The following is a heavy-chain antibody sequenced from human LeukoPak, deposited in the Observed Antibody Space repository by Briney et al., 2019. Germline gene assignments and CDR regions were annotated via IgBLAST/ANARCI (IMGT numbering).Heavy chain of an antibody. CDR3: ARLSIAAPGSDY. CDR2: ISSSSSYI. J-gene: IGHJ4*02. CDR1: GFTFSNYS. V-gene: IGHV3-21*01. Sequence: GGSLRLSCAASGFTFSNYSMNWVRQAPGKGLEWVSSISSSSSYIYYADSVKGRFTISRDNAKNSLYLQMNSLRAEDTAVYYCARLSIAAPGSDYWGQGTLVTVS. D-gene: IGHD6-13*01.